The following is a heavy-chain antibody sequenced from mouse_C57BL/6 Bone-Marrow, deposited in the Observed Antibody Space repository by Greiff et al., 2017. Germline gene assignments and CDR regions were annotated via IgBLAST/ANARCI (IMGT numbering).Heavy chain of an antibody. V-gene: IGHV1-4*01. CDR3: ARVRLRSWFAY. CDR1: GYTFTSYT. J-gene: IGHJ3*01. Sequence: QVQLQHSGAELARPGASVKMSCKASGYTFTSYTMHWVKQRPGQGLEWIGYINPSSGYTKYNQKFKDKATLTADKSSSTAYMQLSSLTSEDSAVYYCARVRLRSWFAYWGQGTLVTVSA. CDR2: INPSSGYT. D-gene: IGHD2-4*01.